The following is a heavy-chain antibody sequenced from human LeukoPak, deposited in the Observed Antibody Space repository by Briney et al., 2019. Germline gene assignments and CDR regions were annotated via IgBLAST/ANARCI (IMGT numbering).Heavy chain of an antibody. D-gene: IGHD2-8*01. Sequence: SSETLSLTCAVSGGPLSGSNWWNWVRQPPGKGLEGMGELHQSGKSNYNPSLKSRVPLSIDKSTHHFSLKLHPVTAADTAMYYCARDSPAYCTNGNCYNCYFDLWGRGTLVTVSS. J-gene: IGHJ2*01. V-gene: IGHV4-4*02. CDR3: ARDSPAYCTNGNCYNCYFDL. CDR1: GGPLSGSNW. CDR2: LHQSGKS.